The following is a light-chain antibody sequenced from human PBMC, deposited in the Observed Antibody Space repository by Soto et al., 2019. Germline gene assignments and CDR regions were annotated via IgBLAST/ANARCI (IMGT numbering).Light chain of an antibody. J-gene: IGLJ1*01. CDR2: LEGSGSY. CDR1: SGHSSYI. CDR3: ETWDSNTYV. V-gene: IGLV4-60*02. Sequence: QLVLTQSSSASASLGSSVSLTCTLSSGHSSYIIAWHQQQPGKAPRYLMKLEGSGSYNKGSGVRDRFSGSSSGADRYLTISNLQFEDEADYYCETWDSNTYVFGTGTKVTVL.